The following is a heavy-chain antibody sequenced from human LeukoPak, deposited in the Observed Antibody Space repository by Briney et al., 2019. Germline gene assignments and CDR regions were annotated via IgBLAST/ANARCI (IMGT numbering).Heavy chain of an antibody. CDR3: ATLNWETSTRI. J-gene: IGHJ3*02. CDR2: ISYDGSNK. Sequence: GGSLRLSCAASGFTFSSYGMHWVRQAPGKGLEWVAVISYDGSNKYYADSVKGRFTISRDNSKNTLYLQMNSLRAENTAVYYCATLNWETSTRIWGQGTMVTVSS. CDR1: GFTFSSYG. D-gene: IGHD2-2*01. V-gene: IGHV3-30*03.